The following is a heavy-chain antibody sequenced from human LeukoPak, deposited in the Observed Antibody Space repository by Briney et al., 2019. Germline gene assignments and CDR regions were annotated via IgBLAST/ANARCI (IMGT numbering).Heavy chain of an antibody. CDR2: ISYDGSNK. CDR3: ARVSGRQLVPFDY. CDR1: GFTFSSYA. D-gene: IGHD6-6*01. J-gene: IGHJ4*02. Sequence: GGSLRLSCAASGFTFSSYAMHWVRQAPGKGLEWVAVISYDGSNKYYADSVKGRFTISRDNSENTLYLQMNSLRAEDTAVYYCARVSGRQLVPFDYWGQGTLVTVSS. V-gene: IGHV3-30*01.